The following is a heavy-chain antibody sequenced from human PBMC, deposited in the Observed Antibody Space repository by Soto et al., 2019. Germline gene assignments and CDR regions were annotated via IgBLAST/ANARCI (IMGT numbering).Heavy chain of an antibody. J-gene: IGHJ5*02. Sequence: SVKVSCKASGGTFSSYTISWVRQAPGQGLEWMGRIIPILGIANYAQKFQGRVTITADKSTSTAYMELSSLRSEDTAVYYCARDVGIAAAPYNWFDPWGQGTLVTVS. D-gene: IGHD6-13*01. CDR2: IIPILGIA. CDR3: ARDVGIAAAPYNWFDP. V-gene: IGHV1-69*04. CDR1: GGTFSSYT.